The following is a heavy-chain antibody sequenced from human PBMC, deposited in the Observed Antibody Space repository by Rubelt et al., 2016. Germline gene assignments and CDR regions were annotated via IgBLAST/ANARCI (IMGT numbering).Heavy chain of an antibody. D-gene: IGHD6-19*01. CDR3: ARDLSSVSDY. CDR1: GFTFSSYA. Sequence: VQLVESGGGLVKPGGSLRLSCAASGFTFSSYAMHWVRQAPGKGLEWVSSIMSSSSYINYEGSVTGRFTISSDNAKNALYLQMNSLRAEDTAVYYCARDLSSVSDYWGQGTLVTVSS. V-gene: IGHV3-21*01. CDR2: IMSSSSYI. J-gene: IGHJ4*02.